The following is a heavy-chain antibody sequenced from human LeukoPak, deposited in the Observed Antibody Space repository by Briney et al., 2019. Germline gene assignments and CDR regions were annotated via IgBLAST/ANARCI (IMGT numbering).Heavy chain of an antibody. CDR2: IKQDGSEK. Sequence: PGGSLRLSCAASGFTLSDYWMSWVRQTPGKGLEWVANIKQDGSEKNYVGSVKGRFNIFRDNVKNGLYLQMNSLRVGDTGTYYCVSRAYYAAYWGQATLVTVSS. D-gene: IGHD2/OR15-2a*01. CDR3: VSRAYYAAY. J-gene: IGHJ4*02. CDR1: GFTLSDYW. V-gene: IGHV3-7*01.